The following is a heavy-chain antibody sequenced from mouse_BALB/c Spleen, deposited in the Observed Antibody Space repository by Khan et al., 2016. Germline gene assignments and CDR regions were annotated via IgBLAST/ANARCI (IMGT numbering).Heavy chain of an antibody. J-gene: IGHJ4*01. CDR3: NACDYYAMDY. CDR1: GFNIKDYY. CDR2: IDPENGDT. V-gene: IGHV14-4*02. Sequence: EVKLLESGAELVRSGASVKLSCTASGFNIKDYYMHWVKQRPEQGLEWIGWIDPENGDTEYAPKFQGKATMTADTSSNTAYLQLSSLTSEDTAVXYCNACDYYAMDYWGQGTSVTVSS.